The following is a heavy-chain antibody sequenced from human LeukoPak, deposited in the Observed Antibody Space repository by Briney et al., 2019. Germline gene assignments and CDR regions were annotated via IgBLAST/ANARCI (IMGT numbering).Heavy chain of an antibody. J-gene: IGHJ4*02. V-gene: IGHV4-39*07. CDR2: IYYSGST. CDR1: GGSISSSSYY. D-gene: IGHD2-15*01. CDR3: ARDWELLNYFDY. Sequence: PSETLSLTCTVSGGSISSSSYYWGWIRQPPGKGLEWIGSIYYSGSTYYNPSLKSRVTISVDTSKNQFSLKLSSVTAADTAVYYCARDWELLNYFDYWGQGTLVTVSS.